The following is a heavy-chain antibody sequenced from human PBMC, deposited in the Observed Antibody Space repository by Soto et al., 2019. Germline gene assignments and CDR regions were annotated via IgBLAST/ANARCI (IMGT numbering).Heavy chain of an antibody. J-gene: IGHJ4*02. CDR2: IIPIFGTA. Sequence: QVQLVQSGAEVRKPGSSVKVSCKASGGTFSRHAISWVRQAPGQGLEWMGGIIPIFGTANHAQKFQGRVNIIGDEITSTVYMELSSLRSEDTGMYYCARGWGYDSNDYYYAYWGQGTLVIVSS. V-gene: IGHV1-69*01. D-gene: IGHD3-22*01. CDR1: GGTFSRHA. CDR3: ARGWGYDSNDYYYAY.